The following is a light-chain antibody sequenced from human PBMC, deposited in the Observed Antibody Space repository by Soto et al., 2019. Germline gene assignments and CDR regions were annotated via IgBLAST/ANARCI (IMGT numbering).Light chain of an antibody. Sequence: QSVLTQPASVSGSPGQSITISCTGTSSDVGAYDYVSWYQQHPDKAPKLMIFEVNDRPSGVSNRFSGSNSGNTASLTISGLQAEDEADYFCSSYTSNSTLVFGGGTQLTVL. CDR1: SSDVGAYDY. CDR3: SSYTSNSTLV. V-gene: IGLV2-14*01. CDR2: EVN. J-gene: IGLJ3*02.